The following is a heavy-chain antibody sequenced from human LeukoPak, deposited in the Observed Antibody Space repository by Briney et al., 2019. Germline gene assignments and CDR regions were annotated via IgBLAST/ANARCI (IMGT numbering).Heavy chain of an antibody. J-gene: IGHJ6*02. Sequence: PGGSLKPSCAPPGSTFTTYPITWFRQAPGKGRDWASAISGSGGSTYYADSVKGRFTISRDNSKNTLYLQMNSLRAEDTAVYYCAKDQIPGYQPLDVWGQGTTVTVSS. CDR1: GSTFTTYP. CDR2: ISGSGGST. CDR3: AKDQIPGYQPLDV. D-gene: IGHD2-2*01. V-gene: IGHV3-23*01.